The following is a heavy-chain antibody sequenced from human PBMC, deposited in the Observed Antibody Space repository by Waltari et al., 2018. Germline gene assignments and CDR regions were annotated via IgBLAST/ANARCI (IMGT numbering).Heavy chain of an antibody. D-gene: IGHD3-3*01. CDR1: GFTFSSYS. CDR3: ARVTIFGVVDY. Sequence: VQLVESGGGLVKPGGSLRLSCAASGFTFSSYSMNWGRQAPGKGLEWMGGIIPIFGTANYAQKFQGRVTITTDESTSTAYMELSSLRAEDTAVYYCARVTIFGVVDYWGQGTLVTVSS. V-gene: IGHV1-69*01. J-gene: IGHJ4*02. CDR2: IIPIFGTA.